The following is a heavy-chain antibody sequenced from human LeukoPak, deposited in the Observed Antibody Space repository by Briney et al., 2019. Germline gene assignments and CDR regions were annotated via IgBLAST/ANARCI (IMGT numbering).Heavy chain of an antibody. D-gene: IGHD3-16*02. CDR3: ARAFRRGLYDYVWGSYRYKGGVDY. V-gene: IGHV7-4-1*02. CDR2: INTNTGNP. Sequence: ASVKVSCKASGYTFTSYAMNWVRQAPGQGLEWMGWINTNTGNPTYAQGFTGRFVFSLDTSVSTAYLQISSLKAEDTAVYYCARAFRRGLYDYVWGSYRYKGGVDYWGQGTLVTVSS. CDR1: GYTFTSYA. J-gene: IGHJ4*02.